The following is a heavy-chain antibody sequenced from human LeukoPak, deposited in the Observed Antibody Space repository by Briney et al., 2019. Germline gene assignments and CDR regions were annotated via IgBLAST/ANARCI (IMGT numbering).Heavy chain of an antibody. CDR1: GGSISSYY. D-gene: IGHD3-10*01. V-gene: IGHV4-4*07. CDR3: ARVPRRLAGNWFDP. CDR2: IYTSGST. Sequence: SETLSLTCTVSGGSISSYYWSWIRQPAGKGLEWIGRIYTSGSTNYNPSLKSRVTMSVDTYKNQFSLKLSSVTAADTAVYYCARVPRRLAGNWFDPWGQGTLVTVSS. J-gene: IGHJ5*02.